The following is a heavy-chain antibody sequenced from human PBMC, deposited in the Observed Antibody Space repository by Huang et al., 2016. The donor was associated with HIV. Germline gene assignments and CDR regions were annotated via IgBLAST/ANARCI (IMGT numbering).Heavy chain of an antibody. J-gene: IGHJ5*02. CDR3: ASGQRMRESDIVATIPVS. CDR2: INPGKGNT. V-gene: IGHV1-3*01. CDR1: GYNFTSRG. D-gene: IGHD5-12*01. Sequence: QVHLVQSGPEVKKPGASVKVSCKASGYNFTSRGLHWVRQAPGQGLEWMGDINPGKGNTKYSQKFQDRVTLTRDISANTAYMQLSRLTSEDTAVYYCASGQRMRESDIVATIPVSWGQGALVTVSS.